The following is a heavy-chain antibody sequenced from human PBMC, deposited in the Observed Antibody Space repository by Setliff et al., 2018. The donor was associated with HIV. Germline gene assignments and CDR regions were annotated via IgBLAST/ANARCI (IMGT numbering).Heavy chain of an antibody. D-gene: IGHD2-21*01. CDR3: ARPLWSQSSDAFDI. J-gene: IGHJ3*02. Sequence: PGESLKISCTGSGYGFSNHWIGWVRQMPGRGLEWMGIIYPQDSDTRYSPSFEGHVTISADRSRNTAYLQWSSLKASDTAMYYCARPLWSQSSDAFDIWGQGTMVTVSS. CDR1: GYGFSNHW. CDR2: IYPQDSDT. V-gene: IGHV5-51*01.